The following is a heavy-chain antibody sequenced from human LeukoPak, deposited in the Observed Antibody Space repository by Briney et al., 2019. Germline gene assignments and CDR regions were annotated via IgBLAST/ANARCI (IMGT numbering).Heavy chain of an antibody. J-gene: IGHJ4*02. V-gene: IGHV3-74*01. Sequence: GGSLRLSCAASGFTFSSSWMYWVRQAPGKGLVWVSRIHSDGSTNYADSVKGRFTISRNNAKNTLYLQMNSLRAEDTAVYYCARASSTSCHFWGQGTLVTVSS. CDR1: GFTFSSSW. D-gene: IGHD2-2*01. CDR3: ARASSTSCHF. CDR2: IHSDGST.